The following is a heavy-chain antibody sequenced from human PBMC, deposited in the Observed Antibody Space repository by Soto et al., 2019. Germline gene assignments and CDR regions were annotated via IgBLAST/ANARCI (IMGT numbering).Heavy chain of an antibody. V-gene: IGHV3-23*01. CDR1: GFTFSSYA. Sequence: GSLRLSCAASGFTFSSYAMSWVRQAPGKGLEWVSAISGSGGSTYYADSVKGRFTISRDNSKNTLYLQMSSLRAEDTAVYYCARGLPGGKGYPPDFWGQGSLVTVSS. D-gene: IGHD2-15*01. J-gene: IGHJ4*02. CDR2: ISGSGGST. CDR3: ARGLPGGKGYPPDF.